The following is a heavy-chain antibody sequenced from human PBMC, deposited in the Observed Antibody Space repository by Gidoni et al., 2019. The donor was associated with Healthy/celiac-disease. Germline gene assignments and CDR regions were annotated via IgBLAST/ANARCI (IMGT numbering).Heavy chain of an antibody. CDR3: AGPPPHIARAGSNAFDI. V-gene: IGHV5-51*01. J-gene: IGHJ3*02. D-gene: IGHD6-19*01. CDR1: GYRLTSYR. CDR2: IYPGDSDT. Sequence: EVQLVQSGAEVKKPGESLKISCQGSGYRLTSYRPGWVRQLPGKGLEWMGIIYPGDSDTRYSPSFQGHGTISADKSINTAYLQWSSLKASDTAMYYCAGPPPHIARAGSNAFDIWGQGTMVTVSS.